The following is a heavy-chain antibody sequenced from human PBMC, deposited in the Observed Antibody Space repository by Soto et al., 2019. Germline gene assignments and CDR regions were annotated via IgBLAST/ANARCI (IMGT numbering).Heavy chain of an antibody. V-gene: IGHV3-9*01. D-gene: IGHD3-16*01. Sequence: PGGSLRLSCTVSGFMFEDFAMHWVRQAPGQGLEWVSGINWNGVNKGYAESVLGRFTISRDNAKKSLYLDMNYLRPEDTALYFCAKDVGRLGDLWGYFQSWGQGTMVTVSS. J-gene: IGHJ1*01. CDR2: INWNGVNK. CDR1: GFMFEDFA. CDR3: AKDVGRLGDLWGYFQS.